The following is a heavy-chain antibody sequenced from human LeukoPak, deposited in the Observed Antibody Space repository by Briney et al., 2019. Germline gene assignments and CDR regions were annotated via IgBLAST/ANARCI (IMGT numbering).Heavy chain of an antibody. CDR3: ARVSRGLRVGFDC. V-gene: IGHV4-34*01. CDR1: GGSFSGYY. Sequence: PSETLSLTCAVYGGSFSGYYWSWIRQPPGKGLEWIGEINHSGSTNYNPSLKSRVTISVDTSKNQFSLKLSSVTAADTAVYYCARVSRGLRVGFDCWGQGTLVTVSS. D-gene: IGHD3-10*01. CDR2: INHSGST. J-gene: IGHJ4*02.